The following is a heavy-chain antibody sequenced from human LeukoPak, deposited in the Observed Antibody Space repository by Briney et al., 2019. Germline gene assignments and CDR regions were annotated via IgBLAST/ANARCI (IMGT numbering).Heavy chain of an antibody. CDR2: IIPIFGTA. CDR3: ARVVRSSGPPGWFDP. CDR1: GGTFSSYA. Sequence: GASVKVSCKASGGTFSSYAISWVRQAPGQGLEWMGGIIPIFGTANYAKKFQGRVTITADESTSTAYMELSSLRSEDTAVYYCARVVRSSGPPGWFDPWGQGTLVTVSS. V-gene: IGHV1-69*13. D-gene: IGHD6-19*01. J-gene: IGHJ5*02.